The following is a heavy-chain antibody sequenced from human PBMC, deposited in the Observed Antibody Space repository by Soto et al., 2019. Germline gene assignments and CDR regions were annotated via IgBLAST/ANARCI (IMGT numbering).Heavy chain of an antibody. J-gene: IGHJ4*02. V-gene: IGHV4-31*03. CDR3: ARCIVGATTRPNTFDY. Sequence: SATLSITCTVSGGSISSGGYYWSWIRQHPGKGLEWIVYIYYSGSTYYNPSLKSRVTISVDTSKNQFSLKLSSVTAADTAVYYCARCIVGATTRPNTFDYWGQGTLVTVSS. CDR2: IYYSGST. D-gene: IGHD1-26*01. CDR1: GGSISSGGYY.